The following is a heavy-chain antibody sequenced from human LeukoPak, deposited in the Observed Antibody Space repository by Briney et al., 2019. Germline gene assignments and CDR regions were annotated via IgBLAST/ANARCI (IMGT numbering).Heavy chain of an antibody. CDR2: IRSGISDI. V-gene: IGHV3-21*05. J-gene: IGHJ4*02. D-gene: IGHD3-3*01. Sequence: GGSLRLSCAASGFFFSDYGMNWVRHAHGKGLEWISYIRSGISDIFYAYSVKGRFTISRDNDKNSLFLQMSRLRGEDTAVYYCASGYDFSSGSKRGFDNWGQGTLVTVSS. CDR1: GFFFSDYG. CDR3: ASGYDFSSGSKRGFDN.